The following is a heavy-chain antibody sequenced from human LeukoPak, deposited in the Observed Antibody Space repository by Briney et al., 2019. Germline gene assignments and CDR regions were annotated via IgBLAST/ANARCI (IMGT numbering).Heavy chain of an antibody. D-gene: IGHD6-13*01. V-gene: IGHV4-38-2*02. J-gene: IGHJ3*02. CDR1: GYSISSGYY. CDR2: IYHSGST. Sequence: PSETLSLTCTVSGYSISSGYYWGWIRQPPGKGLEWIGNIYHSGSTYYNPSLKSRVTISVDTSKNQFSLKLSSVTAADTAVYYCARVNIWSYSSPDDAFDIWGQGTMVTVSS. CDR3: ARVNIWSYSSPDDAFDI.